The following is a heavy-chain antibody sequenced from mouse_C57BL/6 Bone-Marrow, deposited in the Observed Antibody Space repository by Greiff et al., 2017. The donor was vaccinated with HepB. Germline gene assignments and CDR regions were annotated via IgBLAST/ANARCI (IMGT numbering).Heavy chain of an antibody. CDR2: IWSDGST. CDR3: ARHTLYGPYAMDY. CDR1: GFSLTSYG. V-gene: IGHV2-6-2*01. J-gene: IGHJ4*01. Sequence: LVAPSQSLSITCTVSGFSLTSYGVHWVRQPPGKGLEWLVVIWSDGSTTYNSALKSRLSISKDNSKSQVFLKMNSLQTDDTAMYYCARHTLYGPYAMDYWGQGTSVTVSS. D-gene: IGHD1-1*01.